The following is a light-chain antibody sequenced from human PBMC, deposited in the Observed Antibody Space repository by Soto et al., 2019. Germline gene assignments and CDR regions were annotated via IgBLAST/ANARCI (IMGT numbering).Light chain of an antibody. CDR2: EIS. Sequence: QSVLTQPASVSVSPGQSITISCTGTSSDVGGYNYVSWFQQHPGKAPKLKIYEISNRPSGVSNRFSGSKSGYTASLTISELQAEDEADYYCTSFPRRNTGVFGGGTKVTV. CDR3: TSFPRRNTGV. J-gene: IGLJ3*02. CDR1: SSDVGGYNY. V-gene: IGLV2-14*03.